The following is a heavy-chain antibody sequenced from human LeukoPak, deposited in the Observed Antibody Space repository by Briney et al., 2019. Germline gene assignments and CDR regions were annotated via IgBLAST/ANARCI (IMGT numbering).Heavy chain of an antibody. CDR1: GGSISTGDYS. CDR2: IYRTGHT. D-gene: IGHD3-10*02. V-gene: IGHV4-30-2*01. J-gene: IGHJ5*02. Sequence: SETLSLTCAVSGGSISTGDYSWNWIQQPPGKGLEWIGYIYRTGHTFYNPSLKSRVTMSVDRSKNQFSLRLTSVTAADTAVYYCARGFFVRENPGSWFDPWGQGTLVTVSP. CDR3: ARGFFVRENPGSWFDP.